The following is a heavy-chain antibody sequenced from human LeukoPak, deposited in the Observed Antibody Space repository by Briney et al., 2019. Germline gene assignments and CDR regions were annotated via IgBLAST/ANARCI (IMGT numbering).Heavy chain of an antibody. D-gene: IGHD3-3*01. Sequence: GGSLRLSCAASGFTFSSYRMNWVRQAPGKGLEWVANIKEDGSEKYYVDSVKGRFTISRDNAKNSLHLQMNSLRAEDTAVYYCARDRNTDFWSGYYTNYFDYWGQGTLVTVSS. CDR1: GFTFSSYR. J-gene: IGHJ4*02. V-gene: IGHV3-7*01. CDR3: ARDRNTDFWSGYYTNYFDY. CDR2: IKEDGSEK.